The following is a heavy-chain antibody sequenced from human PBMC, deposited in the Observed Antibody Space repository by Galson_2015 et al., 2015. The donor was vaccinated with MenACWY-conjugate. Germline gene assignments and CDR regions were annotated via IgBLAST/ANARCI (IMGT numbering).Heavy chain of an antibody. V-gene: IGHV3-73*01. J-gene: IGHJ6*02. CDR2: IRSKANSYAT. CDR1: GFTFSGSA. D-gene: IGHD3-3*01. CDR3: TSTIFVASLSV. Sequence: SLRLSCAASGFTFSGSAMHWVRQASGKGLEWVGRIRSKANSYATAYAASVKGRFIISRDDSKNTAYLQMNSLKTEDTAVYYCTSTIFVASLSVWGQGTTVTVSS.